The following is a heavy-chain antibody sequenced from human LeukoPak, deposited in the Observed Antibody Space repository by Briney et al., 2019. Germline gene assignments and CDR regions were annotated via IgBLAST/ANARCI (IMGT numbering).Heavy chain of an antibody. CDR1: GFTFSSYE. V-gene: IGHV3-48*03. CDR2: ISSSGSTI. D-gene: IGHD2-2*01. Sequence: GGSLRLSCAASGFTFSSYEMSWVRQAPGKGLEWVSYISSSGSTIYYADSVKGRFTISRDNAKNSLYLQMNSLRAEDTAVYYCARGYCSSTSCYFGYYYYYGMDVWGKGTTVTVSS. CDR3: ARGYCSSTSCYFGYYYYYGMDV. J-gene: IGHJ6*04.